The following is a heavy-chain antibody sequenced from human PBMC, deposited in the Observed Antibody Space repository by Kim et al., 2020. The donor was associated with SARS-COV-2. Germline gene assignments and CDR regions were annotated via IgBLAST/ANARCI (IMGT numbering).Heavy chain of an antibody. V-gene: IGHV5-51*01. Sequence: GESLKISCKGSGYSFTSYWIGWVRQMPGKGLEWMGIIYPGDSDTRYSPSFQGQGTISADKSISTPYLQWSSLKASDTAMYYCASSGIAAAGTPYYYYYGMDVWGQGTTVTVSS. CDR2: IYPGDSDT. CDR1: GYSFTSYW. D-gene: IGHD6-13*01. CDR3: ASSGIAAAGTPYYYYYGMDV. J-gene: IGHJ6*02.